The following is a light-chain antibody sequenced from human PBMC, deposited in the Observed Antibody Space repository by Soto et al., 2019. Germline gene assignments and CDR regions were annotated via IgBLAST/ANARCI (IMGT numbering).Light chain of an antibody. CDR3: AAWDDSLSSDWV. V-gene: IGLV1-47*01. CDR1: SSNIGSNR. CDR2: TNN. J-gene: IGLJ3*02. Sequence: QSALTQPPSASGTPGQRVTISCSGSSSNIGSNRLYWFQQFPGTAPKLLIYTNNQRPPGVPDRFSGSKSGTSASLAISGLRPEDEADYYCAAWDDSLSSDWVFGGGTKLTVL.